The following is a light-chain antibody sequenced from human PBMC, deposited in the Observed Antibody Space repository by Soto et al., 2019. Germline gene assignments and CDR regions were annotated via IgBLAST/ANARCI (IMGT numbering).Light chain of an antibody. V-gene: IGKV1-5*03. Sequence: DLQMTQSPSTLSASVGDSVTITCRASQSVSSWLAWYQQKPGKAPRLLISGASNLASGVPSRFSGSGFGAEFTLTISSLQPDDFATYYCQQYNRLWTFGQGTRVEVK. CDR2: GAS. CDR1: QSVSSW. CDR3: QQYNRLWT. J-gene: IGKJ1*01.